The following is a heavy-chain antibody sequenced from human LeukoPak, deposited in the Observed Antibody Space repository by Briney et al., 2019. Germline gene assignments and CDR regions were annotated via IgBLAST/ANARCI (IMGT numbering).Heavy chain of an antibody. CDR1: GYTFTSYD. J-gene: IGHJ4*02. CDR3: ARGPHKAAAENFDY. Sequence: GASVKVSCKASGYTFTSYDINWVRQATGQGLEWMGWMNPNSGNTGYAQKFQGRVTMTRNTSISTAYMELSSLRSEDTAVYYCARGPHKAAAENFDYWGQGTLVTVSS. CDR2: MNPNSGNT. D-gene: IGHD6-13*01. V-gene: IGHV1-8*01.